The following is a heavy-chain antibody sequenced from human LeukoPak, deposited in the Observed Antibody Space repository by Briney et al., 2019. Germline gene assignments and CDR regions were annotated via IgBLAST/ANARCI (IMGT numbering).Heavy chain of an antibody. D-gene: IGHD3-22*01. CDR2: ISSSSSYI. J-gene: IGHJ6*01. V-gene: IGHV3-21*01. Sequence: PGGSLRLSCAASEFTFSSYSMKWVRQAPGKGLEWVSPISSSSSYIYYADSVKGRFTISRDNAKNSLYLQMNSLRAEDTAVYYCARARFYYYDSSGYYYYYGMDVWGQGTTVTVSS. CDR3: ARARFYYYDSSGYYYYYGMDV. CDR1: EFTFSSYS.